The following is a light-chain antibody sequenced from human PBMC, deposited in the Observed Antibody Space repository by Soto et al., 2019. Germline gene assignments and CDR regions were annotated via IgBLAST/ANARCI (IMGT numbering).Light chain of an antibody. CDR2: EVS. Sequence: QSVLTQPASASVSPGLSITISCTGTSSDVGGYNYVSWYQQHPGKAPKLMIYEVSNRPSGVSDRFSGSKSGNTASLTISGLQAEDEADYYCGSYTSSRIYVFGAGTKVTVL. J-gene: IGLJ1*01. CDR3: GSYTSSRIYV. V-gene: IGLV2-14*01. CDR1: SSDVGGYNY.